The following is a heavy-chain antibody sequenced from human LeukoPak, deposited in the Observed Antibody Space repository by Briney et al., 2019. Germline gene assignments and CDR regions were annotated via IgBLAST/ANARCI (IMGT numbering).Heavy chain of an antibody. CDR2: ISYDGTNK. D-gene: IGHD3-22*01. Sequence: PGGSLRLSCAASGFTFSNYAISWVRQAPGKGLEWVAVISYDGTNKYYADSVKGRFTISRDNSKNTLSLQMNSLRAEDTAVYYCARDIGGYYDSSVEGENFDYWGQGTLVTVSS. J-gene: IGHJ4*02. V-gene: IGHV3-30-3*01. CDR3: ARDIGGYYDSSVEGENFDY. CDR1: GFTFSNYA.